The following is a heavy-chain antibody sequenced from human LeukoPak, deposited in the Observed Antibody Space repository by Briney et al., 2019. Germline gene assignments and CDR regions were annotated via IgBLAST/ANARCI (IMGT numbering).Heavy chain of an antibody. D-gene: IGHD4-17*01. CDR1: GFTFSSYG. CDR3: ARDQNDYGDYVFDY. V-gene: IGHV3-33*01. J-gene: IGHJ4*02. CDR2: IWYDGSNK. Sequence: GRSLRLSCAASGFTFSSYGMHWVRQAPGKWLEWVAVIWYDGSNKYYADSVKGRFTISRDNSKNTLYLQMNSLRAEDTAVYYCARDQNDYGDYVFDYWGQGTLVTVSS.